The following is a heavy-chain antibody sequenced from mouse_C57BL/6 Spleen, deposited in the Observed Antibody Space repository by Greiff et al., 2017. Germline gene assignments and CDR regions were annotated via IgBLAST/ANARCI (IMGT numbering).Heavy chain of an antibody. Sequence: VKLMESGPELVKPGASVKISCKASGYAFSSSWMNWVKQRPGKGLEWIGRIYPGDGDTNYNGKFKGKATLTADKSSSTAYMQLSSLTSEDSAVYFCARSTNYYGSSYGYYAMDYWGQGTSVTVSS. CDR3: ARSTNYYGSSYGYYAMDY. CDR2: IYPGDGDT. CDR1: GYAFSSSW. V-gene: IGHV1-82*01. D-gene: IGHD1-1*01. J-gene: IGHJ4*01.